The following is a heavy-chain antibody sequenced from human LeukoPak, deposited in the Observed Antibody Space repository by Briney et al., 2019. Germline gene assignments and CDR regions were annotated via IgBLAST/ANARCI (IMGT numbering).Heavy chain of an antibody. CDR3: ASNYFLMGSSWPLDY. Sequence: PGGSLRLSCAASGFTFSSYAMHWVRQAPGKGLEWVAVISYDGSNKYYADSVKGRFTISRDNSKNTLYLQMNSLRAEDTAVYYCASNYFLMGSSWPLDYWGQGTLVTVSS. V-gene: IGHV3-30-3*01. CDR1: GFTFSSYA. D-gene: IGHD6-13*01. J-gene: IGHJ4*02. CDR2: ISYDGSNK.